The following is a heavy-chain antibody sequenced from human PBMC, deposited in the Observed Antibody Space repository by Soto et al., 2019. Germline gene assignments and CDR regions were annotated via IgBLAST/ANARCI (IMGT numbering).Heavy chain of an antibody. CDR3: ARDLTGGYDVDIVATKVGRYGMDV. CDR1: GFTFSSYS. Sequence: PGGSLRLSCAASGFTFSSYSMNWVRQAPGKGLEWVSYISSSSSTIYYADSVKGRFTISRDNAKNSLYLQMNSLRDEDTAVYYCARDLTGGYDVDIVATKVGRYGMDVWGRGTTVTVSS. J-gene: IGHJ6*02. CDR2: ISSSSSTI. D-gene: IGHD5-12*01. V-gene: IGHV3-48*02.